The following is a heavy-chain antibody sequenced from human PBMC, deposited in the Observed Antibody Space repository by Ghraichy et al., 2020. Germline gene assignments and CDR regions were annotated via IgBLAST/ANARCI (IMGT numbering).Heavy chain of an antibody. Sequence: GGSLRLSCAVSGLTFSNFAMAWVRQAPGKGLEWVSTISGSGGSIWYADSGKGRFIISRDNSRSTFYLQMNSLRAEDTAVYYCAKGKGSGSYVNWSFNIWGRGTPVIVSP. D-gene: IGHD1-26*01. V-gene: IGHV3-23*01. CDR2: ISGSGGSI. CDR3: AKGKGSGSYVNWSFNI. J-gene: IGHJ2*01. CDR1: GLTFSNFA.